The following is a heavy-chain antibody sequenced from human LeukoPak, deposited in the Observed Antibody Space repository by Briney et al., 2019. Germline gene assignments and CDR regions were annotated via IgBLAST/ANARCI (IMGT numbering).Heavy chain of an antibody. CDR1: GFTFSSYE. CDR3: ARQLDRAAAGTLGS. D-gene: IGHD6-13*01. J-gene: IGHJ5*02. Sequence: GGSLRLSCAASGFTFSSYEMNWVRQAPWKGLEWASYISSSGSTIYYADSVKGRFTFSRDNAKNSLYLQMNSLRAEDTAVYYCARQLDRAAAGTLGSWGQGTLVTVSS. V-gene: IGHV3-48*03. CDR2: ISSSGSTI.